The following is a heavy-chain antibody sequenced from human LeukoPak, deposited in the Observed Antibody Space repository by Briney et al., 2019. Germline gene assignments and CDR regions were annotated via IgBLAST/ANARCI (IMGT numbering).Heavy chain of an antibody. J-gene: IGHJ6*03. CDR1: GFNLSGYN. V-gene: IGHV3-21*01. Sequence: GGSLRLSCAASGFNLSGYNVNWVRQAPGKGLEWVSSISSSYSDIYYADSVKGRFTISRDDTRNSLYLQMNSLRAEDTAVYYCARELSYYYYMDVWGKGTTVT. CDR3: ARELSYYYYMDV. CDR2: ISSSYSDI.